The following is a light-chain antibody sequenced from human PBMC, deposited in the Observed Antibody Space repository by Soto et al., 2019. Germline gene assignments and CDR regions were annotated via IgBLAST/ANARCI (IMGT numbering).Light chain of an antibody. CDR3: SSYTSSITLK. Sequence: QSELTQPASVSVSPGQSITISYTGTSSDVGNFNYVSWYQQHPGNAPKLLIYEVIKRPSGISARFSGSKSGNTASLTISGLQTEYEGYYYCSSYTSSITLKFGRGTQLTVL. V-gene: IGLV2-14*03. CDR1: SSDVGNFNY. CDR2: EVI. J-gene: IGLJ2*01.